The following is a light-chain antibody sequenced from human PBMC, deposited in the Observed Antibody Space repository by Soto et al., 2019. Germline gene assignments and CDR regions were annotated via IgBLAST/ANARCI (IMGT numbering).Light chain of an antibody. J-gene: IGKJ1*01. CDR3: QHYNSYSEA. V-gene: IGKV1-5*03. CDR2: KAS. CDR1: QTISSW. Sequence: DIQMTQSPSTLSVSLGDGGAIACRASQTISSWLAWYQQKPGKAPKLLIYKASTLKSGVPSRFSGSGSGTEFTLTISSLQPDDFATYYCQHYNSYSEALGQGTKVDIK.